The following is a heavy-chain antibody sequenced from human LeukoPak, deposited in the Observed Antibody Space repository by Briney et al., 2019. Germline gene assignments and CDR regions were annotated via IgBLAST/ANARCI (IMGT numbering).Heavy chain of an antibody. V-gene: IGHV4-59*01. CDR1: GGSIGSYY. CDR2: IYYSGST. CDR3: ARNRVTTYYFDY. J-gene: IGHJ4*02. Sequence: SETLSLTCTVSGGSIGSYYWSWIRQPPGKGLEWIGYIYYSGSTNYNPSLKSRVTISVDTSKNQFSLKLSSVTAADTAVYYCARNRVTTYYFDYWGQGTLVTVSS. D-gene: IGHD1-14*01.